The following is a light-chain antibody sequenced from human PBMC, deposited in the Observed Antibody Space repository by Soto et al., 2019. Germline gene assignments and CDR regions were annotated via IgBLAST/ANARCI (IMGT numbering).Light chain of an antibody. CDR1: QDISNY. CDR2: DAS. CDR3: QQYDNLPYT. Sequence: DIQMTQSPSSLCASVGDRVTITCQASQDISNYLNWYQQKTGKAPKLLIYDASNLETGVPSRFSGSGSGTDFTFTISSLQPEDIATYYCQQYDNLPYTFGQGTKLEIK. V-gene: IGKV1-33*01. J-gene: IGKJ2*01.